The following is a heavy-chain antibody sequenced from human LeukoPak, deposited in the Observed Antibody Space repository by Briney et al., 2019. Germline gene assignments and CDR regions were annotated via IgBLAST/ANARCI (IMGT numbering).Heavy chain of an antibody. V-gene: IGHV3-30*04. CDR2: ISYDGSNK. J-gene: IGHJ6*02. CDR3: ARDHYGMDV. Sequence: GGSLRLSCAASGFTFSSYAMHWVRQAPGKGLEWVAVISYDGSNKYYADSVKGRFTISRDNSKNTLYLQMNSLRAEDTAVYYCARDHYGMDVWGQGTTVTVSS. CDR1: GFTFSSYA.